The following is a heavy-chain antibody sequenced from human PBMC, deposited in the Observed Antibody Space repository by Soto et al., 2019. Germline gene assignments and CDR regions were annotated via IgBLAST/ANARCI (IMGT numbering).Heavy chain of an antibody. V-gene: IGHV4-34*01. J-gene: IGHJ5*02. Sequence: QVQLQQWGAGLLKPSETLSLTCAVYGGSFSGYYWSWIRQPPGKGLEWIGEINHSVSTNYNPSLKSRVTISVDTSKNQFSLKLSSVTAADTAVYYCARGGKIAAAPALAGILRNWFDPWGQGTLVTVSS. CDR2: INHSVST. CDR1: GGSFSGYY. CDR3: ARGGKIAAAPALAGILRNWFDP. D-gene: IGHD6-13*01.